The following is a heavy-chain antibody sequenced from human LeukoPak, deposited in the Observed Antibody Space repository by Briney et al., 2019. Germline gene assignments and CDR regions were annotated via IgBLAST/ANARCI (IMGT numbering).Heavy chain of an antibody. CDR2: IYPGDSQT. Sequence: RGESLKISCKGSGYSFTSYWIGWVRQMPGKGLEWMGIIYPGDSQTKYSPSFQGQVTISADKSISTAYLQWNRLKASDTAMYYCARRDHSFDYWGQGTLVTVSS. CDR1: GYSFTSYW. V-gene: IGHV5-51*01. J-gene: IGHJ4*02. CDR3: ARRDHSFDY. D-gene: IGHD5-24*01.